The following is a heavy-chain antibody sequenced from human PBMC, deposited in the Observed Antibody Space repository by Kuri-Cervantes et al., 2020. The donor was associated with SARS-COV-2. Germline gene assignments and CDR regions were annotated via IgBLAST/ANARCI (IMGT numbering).Heavy chain of an antibody. J-gene: IGHJ6*02. CDR3: ARDTVYSSSSGGMDV. CDR1: GFTFSRSW. V-gene: IGHV3-7*01. D-gene: IGHD6-6*01. CDR2: IKQDGSEK. Sequence: GESLPISFAASGFTFSRSWLSWVRQAPGKGLEWVANIKQDGSEKYYVDSVKGRFTISRDNAKNSLYLQMNSLRAEDTAVYYCARDTVYSSSSGGMDVWGQGTTVTVSS.